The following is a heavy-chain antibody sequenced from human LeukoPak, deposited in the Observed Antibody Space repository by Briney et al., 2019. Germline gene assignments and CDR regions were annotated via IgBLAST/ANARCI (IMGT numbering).Heavy chain of an antibody. CDR3: LKDTTNILLMVYAIFGGGDY. Sequence: GGSLRLSCSASGFTFSSYAMHWVRQAPGKGLEYVSAISSNGGSTYYADSVKGRFTISRDNSKNTLYLQMSSLRAEDTAVYYCLKDTTNILLMVYAIFGGGDYWGQGTLVTVSS. D-gene: IGHD2-8*01. CDR2: ISSNGGST. V-gene: IGHV3-64D*08. J-gene: IGHJ4*02. CDR1: GFTFSSYA.